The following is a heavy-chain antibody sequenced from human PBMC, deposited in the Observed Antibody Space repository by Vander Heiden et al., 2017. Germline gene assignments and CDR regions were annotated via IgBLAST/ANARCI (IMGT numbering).Heavy chain of an antibody. V-gene: IGHV3-23*01. CDR2: IRGSGGST. J-gene: IGHJ5*02. D-gene: IGHD5-18*01. CDR1: GFTFGSYA. CDR3: AKGSYGYVGNWFDP. Sequence: EVQLLESGGGLVQPGGSLRLSCAASGFTFGSYAMTWDGHAPGKGLEWVSAIRGSGGSTYYADSVKGRFTISRDNSKNTRYLQMNSLRAEDTAVYYCAKGSYGYVGNWFDPWGQGTLVTVSS.